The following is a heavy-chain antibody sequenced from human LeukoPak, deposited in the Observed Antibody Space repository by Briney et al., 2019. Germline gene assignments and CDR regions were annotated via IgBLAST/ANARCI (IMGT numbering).Heavy chain of an antibody. CDR2: INAGNGNT. J-gene: IGHJ4*02. V-gene: IGHV1-3*01. CDR1: GYTFTSYA. Sequence: ASVKVSCKASGYTFTSYAMHWVRQAPGQRLEWMGWINAGNGNTKYSQKFQGGVTITRDTSASTAYMELSSLRSEDTAVYYCARKDGSGSYYFDYWGQGTLVTVSS. D-gene: IGHD3-10*01. CDR3: ARKDGSGSYYFDY.